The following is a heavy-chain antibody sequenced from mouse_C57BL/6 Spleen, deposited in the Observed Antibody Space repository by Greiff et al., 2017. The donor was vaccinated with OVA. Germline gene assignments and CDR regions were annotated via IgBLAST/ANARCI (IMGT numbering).Heavy chain of an antibody. Sequence: EVKLMESGGGLVKPGGSLKLSCAASGFTFSDYGMHWVRQAPEKGLEWVAYISSGSSTIYYADTVKGRFTISRDNAKNTLFLQMTSLRSEDTAMYYCARNDYGSSYGWYFDVWGTGTTVTVSS. CDR1: GFTFSDYG. J-gene: IGHJ1*03. V-gene: IGHV5-17*01. CDR3: ARNDYGSSYGWYFDV. CDR2: ISSGSSTI. D-gene: IGHD1-1*01.